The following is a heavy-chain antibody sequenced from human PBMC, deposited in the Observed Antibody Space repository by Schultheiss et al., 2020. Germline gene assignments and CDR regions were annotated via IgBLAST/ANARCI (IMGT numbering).Heavy chain of an antibody. CDR3: ARDPNYGGNSNYYGMDV. V-gene: IGHV3-23*01. CDR1: GFTVSSNY. J-gene: IGHJ6*02. D-gene: IGHD4-23*01. Sequence: GGSLKLSCAASGFTVSSNYMSWVRQAPGKGLEWVSAISGSGGSTYYADSVKGRFTISRDNSKNTLYLQMNSLRAEDTAVYYCARDPNYGGNSNYYGMDVWGQGTTVTVSS. CDR2: ISGSGGST.